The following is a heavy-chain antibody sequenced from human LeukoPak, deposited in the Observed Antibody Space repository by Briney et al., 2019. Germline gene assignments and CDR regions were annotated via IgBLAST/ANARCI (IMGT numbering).Heavy chain of an antibody. V-gene: IGHV3-74*01. CDR2: ISNDGSST. J-gene: IGHJ2*01. D-gene: IGHD2-21*01. CDR3: ARVFNAFSFDL. Sequence: GGSLRLSCAASGFTFSSYWMHWVRQGPGKGLVWVSRISNDGSSTIYADSVKGRFTISRDNANNTVYLQMNSLRAEDTAVYYCARVFNAFSFDLWGRGTLVTVSS. CDR1: GFTFSSYW.